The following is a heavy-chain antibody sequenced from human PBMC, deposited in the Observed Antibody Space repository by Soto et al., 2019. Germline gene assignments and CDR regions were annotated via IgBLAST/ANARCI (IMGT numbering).Heavy chain of an antibody. D-gene: IGHD2-15*01. Sequence: QVQLQESGPGLVKPSQTLSLTCNVSGGSISSGGYYWSWIRQHPGKGLEWIGYIYYSGSTYYNPSLKSRVTIAVDTSKNQFALKLRSMTAAETAVYYGDLGGSLYPFDYWGQGTLVTVSS. J-gene: IGHJ4*02. CDR1: GGSISSGGYY. V-gene: IGHV4-31*03. CDR3: DLGGSLYPFDY. CDR2: IYYSGST.